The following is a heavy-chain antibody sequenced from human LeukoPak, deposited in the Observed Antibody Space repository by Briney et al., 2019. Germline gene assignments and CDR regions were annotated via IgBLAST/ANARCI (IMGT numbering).Heavy chain of an antibody. CDR2: IYPGDSDT. D-gene: IGHD6-13*01. V-gene: IGHV5-51*01. CDR3: ARPIAAAGIHWYFDL. Sequence: SGESLKISCKGSGYSFTSYWIGWVRQMPGKGLEWMGIIYPGDSDTRYSPSFQGQVTISADKSISTAYLQWSSLKASDTAMYYCARPIAAAGIHWYFDLWGRGTLVTVSS. J-gene: IGHJ2*01. CDR1: GYSFTSYW.